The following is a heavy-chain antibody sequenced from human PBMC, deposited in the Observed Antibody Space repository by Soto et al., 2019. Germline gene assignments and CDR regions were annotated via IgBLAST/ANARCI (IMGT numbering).Heavy chain of an antibody. V-gene: IGHV4-30-4*01. CDR3: SRSTGRY. CDR1: GASINSNDHY. J-gene: IGHJ4*02. Sequence: SETLSLTCTVSGASINSNDHYWTWIRQPPGKGLEWIAYIYSSGSTYCNPSLKSRVSISIDTSKNQFSLKLRSVTAADTAIYYCSRSTGRYWGQGTLVTSPQ. D-gene: IGHD2-21*01. CDR2: IYSSGST.